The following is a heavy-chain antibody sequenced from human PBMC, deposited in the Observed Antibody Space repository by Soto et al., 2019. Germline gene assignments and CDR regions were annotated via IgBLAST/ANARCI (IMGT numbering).Heavy chain of an antibody. J-gene: IGHJ5*02. D-gene: IGHD3-10*01. CDR1: GHKVTELS. V-gene: IGHV1-24*01. CDR3: ATVVGLGRSYLDA. CDR2: FDPKDGLP. Sequence: ASVKVSCKVSGHKVTELSIYWMRQSPGTGLECMGGFDPKDGLPVYAQNFEGRVTMTEDASTDTAYLEVENLRSEDTAVYFCATVVGLGRSYLDACGQGPLFTVYS.